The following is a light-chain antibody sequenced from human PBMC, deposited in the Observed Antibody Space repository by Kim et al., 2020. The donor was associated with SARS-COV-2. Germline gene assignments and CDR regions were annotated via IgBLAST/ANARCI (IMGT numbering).Light chain of an antibody. CDR3: QQTYSMWT. J-gene: IGKJ1*01. CDR2: AAS. V-gene: IGKV1-39*01. Sequence: DIPMTQSPSSLSASVGDRVSITCRGSQSIGNYLNWYQQKPGKAPKLLIYAASSLQSGVPSRFSGSGSGTDFTLTISSLQPEDFAAYYCQQTYSMWTFGQGPKVDIK. CDR1: QSIGNY.